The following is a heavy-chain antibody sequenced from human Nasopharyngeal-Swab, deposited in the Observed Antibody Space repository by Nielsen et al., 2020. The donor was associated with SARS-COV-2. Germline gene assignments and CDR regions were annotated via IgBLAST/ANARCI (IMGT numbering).Heavy chain of an antibody. J-gene: IGHJ4*02. CDR3: ARAEGGLYAPDY. CDR1: GFTISSYS. CDR2: ISSSSSYI. V-gene: IGHV3-21*01. D-gene: IGHD2-8*01. Sequence: SLKFSCASSGFTISSYSINWVRQAPGKGLEWVSSISSSSSYIYYADSVKGRFTISRDNAKNSLYLQMNSLRAEDTAVYYCARAEGGLYAPDYWGQGTLVTVSS.